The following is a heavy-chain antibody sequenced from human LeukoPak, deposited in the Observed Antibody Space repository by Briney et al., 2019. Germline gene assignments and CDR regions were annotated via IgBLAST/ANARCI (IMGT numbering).Heavy chain of an antibody. V-gene: IGHV3-30-3*01. CDR1: GFTFSNYA. D-gene: IGHD3-3*01. CDR3: ARGGDRGYDFWSGQKGY. J-gene: IGHJ4*02. Sequence: PGRSLRLSCAASGFTFSNYAIHWVRQAPGKGLEWVAVISYDGTNKYYADSVKGRFTISRDNSKNTLYLQMNSLRAEDTAVYYCARGGDRGYDFWSGQKGYWGQGTLVTVSS. CDR2: ISYDGTNK.